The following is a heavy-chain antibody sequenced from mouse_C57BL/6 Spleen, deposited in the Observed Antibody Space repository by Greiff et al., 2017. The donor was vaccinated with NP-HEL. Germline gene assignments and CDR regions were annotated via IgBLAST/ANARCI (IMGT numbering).Heavy chain of an antibody. J-gene: IGHJ4*01. CDR3: ARGEMMVTTGAMDY. CDR1: GYAFSSSW. Sequence: QVQLQQSGPELVKPGASVKISCKASGYAFSSSWMNWVKQRPGKGLEWIGRIYPGDGDTNYNGKFKGKATLTADKSSSTAYMQLSSLTSEDSAVYFCARGEMMVTTGAMDYWGQGTSVTVSS. D-gene: IGHD2-3*01. V-gene: IGHV1-82*01. CDR2: IYPGDGDT.